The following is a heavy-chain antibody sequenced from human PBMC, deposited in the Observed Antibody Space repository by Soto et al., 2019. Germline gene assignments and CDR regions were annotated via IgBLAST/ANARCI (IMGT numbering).Heavy chain of an antibody. CDR3: ARERDFWSGYEIKLSDY. J-gene: IGHJ4*02. Sequence: GASVKVSCKASGYTFTSYAMHWVRQAPGQRLEWMGWINAGNGNTKYSQKFQGRVTITRDTSASTAYMELSSLRSEDTAVYYCARERDFWSGYEIKLSDYWGQGTLVTVSS. V-gene: IGHV1-3*01. D-gene: IGHD3-3*01. CDR1: GYTFTSYA. CDR2: INAGNGNT.